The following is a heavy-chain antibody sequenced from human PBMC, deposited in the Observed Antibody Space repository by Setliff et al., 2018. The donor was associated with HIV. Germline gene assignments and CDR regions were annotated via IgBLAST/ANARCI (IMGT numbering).Heavy chain of an antibody. J-gene: IGHJ4*02. CDR2: IVPRDGIL. D-gene: IGHD1-26*01. CDR1: GDTFAHYA. V-gene: IGHV1-69*10. Sequence: ASVKVSCKAPGDTFAHYALNWVRQVPGQGLEWMGGIVPRDGILKYAQKFQGRLTISADQSTTTVYMELSSLRSEDTAVYFCARDRGGYYECFDYWGQGTLVTVSS. CDR3: ARDRGGYYECFDY.